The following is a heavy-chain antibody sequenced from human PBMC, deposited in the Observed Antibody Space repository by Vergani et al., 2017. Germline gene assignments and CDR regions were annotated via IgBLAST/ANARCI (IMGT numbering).Heavy chain of an antibody. D-gene: IGHD1-1*01. CDR1: GSSLSRFW. CDR3: VRLPRGPWIFDL. CDR2: ISPDGSAT. J-gene: IGHJ2*01. Sequence: ELQWVEPGGGLVQPGGPLRLPCAALGSSLSRFWLSWVRQAPEKGLEWVAHISPDGSATSYVDSVKGRFTISRDNTKNSLSLQMSGLRVEDTSVYYCVRLPRGPWIFDLWGRGTLITVSS. V-gene: IGHV3-7*01.